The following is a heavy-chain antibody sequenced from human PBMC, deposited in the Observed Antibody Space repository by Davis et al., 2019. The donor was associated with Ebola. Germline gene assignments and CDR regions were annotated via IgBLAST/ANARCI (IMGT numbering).Heavy chain of an antibody. J-gene: IGHJ4*02. Sequence: GESLKISCAASGFTFSSYQMHWVRLSPGKGLTWVSHINSDGSRTNYADPVKGRFTISRDNSKNTLYLQMNSLRVEDTAVYYCVREGILFDYWGQGIPVTVSS. V-gene: IGHV3-74*01. CDR1: GFTFSSYQ. D-gene: IGHD3-3*02. CDR3: VREGILFDY. CDR2: INSDGSRT.